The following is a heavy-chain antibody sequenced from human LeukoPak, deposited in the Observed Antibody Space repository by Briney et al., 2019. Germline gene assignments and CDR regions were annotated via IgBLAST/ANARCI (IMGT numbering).Heavy chain of an antibody. D-gene: IGHD2-15*01. CDR1: GFTFSSYW. V-gene: IGHV3-7*01. Sequence: GRSLRLSCAASGFTFSSYWMSWVRQAPGKGLEWVANIKQDGSEKYYVDSVKGRFTISRDNAKNSLYLQMNSLRAEDTAVYYCARLYCSGGSCYQPFDYWGQGTLVTVSS. CDR2: IKQDGSEK. CDR3: ARLYCSGGSCYQPFDY. J-gene: IGHJ4*02.